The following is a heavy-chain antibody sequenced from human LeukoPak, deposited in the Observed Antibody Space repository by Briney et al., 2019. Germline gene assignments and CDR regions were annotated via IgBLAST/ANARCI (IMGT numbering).Heavy chain of an antibody. Sequence: GTSVKVSCKAPGFIFTSSAMQWVRQARGQRLEWIGWIVVGSGNTNYAQKFQERVTITRDMSTSTAYMELSSLRSEDTAVYYCAVGFSSTVTPPWAYYAMDVWAQGTTVTVSS. V-gene: IGHV1-58*02. CDR1: GFIFTSSA. CDR3: AVGFSSTVTPPWAYYAMDV. D-gene: IGHD4-11*01. J-gene: IGHJ6*02. CDR2: IVVGSGNT.